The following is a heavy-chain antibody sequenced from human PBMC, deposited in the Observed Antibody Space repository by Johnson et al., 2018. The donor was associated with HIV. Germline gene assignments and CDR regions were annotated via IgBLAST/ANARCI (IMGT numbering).Heavy chain of an antibody. Sequence: VESGGGLVKPGGSLRLSCAASGFTFTNAWMHWVRQAPGKGLEWVGRLKSRTDGETADYAAPVKGRFTISRDDSKNTLYLQMNSLKTEDTALYYCTTDVPGGPYYNAFDIWGQGTMVTVSS. J-gene: IGHJ3*02. CDR2: LKSRTDGETA. V-gene: IGHV3-15*01. CDR3: TTDVPGGPYYNAFDI. D-gene: IGHD1-26*01. CDR1: GFTFTNAW.